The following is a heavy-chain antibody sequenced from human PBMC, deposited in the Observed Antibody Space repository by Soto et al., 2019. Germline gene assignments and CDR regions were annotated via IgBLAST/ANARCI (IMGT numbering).Heavy chain of an antibody. V-gene: IGHV3-48*04. D-gene: IGHD3-9*01. CDR3: ARDRDWAFDY. Sequence: EVQLVEAGGGLVQPGGSLRLSCVASGFTFSSYSMVWVRQAPGKGLEWVSYIFVSSTTIYYADSVKGRFTVSRDNAQNSLLLLMNSLRAEDTAVYYCARDRDWAFDYWGQGTLVTVSS. CDR1: GFTFSSYS. CDR2: IFVSSTTI. J-gene: IGHJ4*02.